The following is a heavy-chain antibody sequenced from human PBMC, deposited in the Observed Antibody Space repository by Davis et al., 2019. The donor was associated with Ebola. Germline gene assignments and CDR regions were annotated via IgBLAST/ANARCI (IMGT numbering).Heavy chain of an antibody. CDR1: GFTFSSYS. D-gene: IGHD3-3*01. J-gene: IGHJ6*03. CDR2: ISSSSSYK. V-gene: IGHV3-21*01. CDR3: ARDLLFLDWLLFTHAMDV. Sequence: GESLKISCAASGFTFSSYSMNWVRQAPGKGLEWVSSISSSSSYKYYADSVKGRFTISRDNAKNSLYLQMNSLRAEDTAVYYCARDLLFLDWLLFTHAMDVWGKGTTVTVSS.